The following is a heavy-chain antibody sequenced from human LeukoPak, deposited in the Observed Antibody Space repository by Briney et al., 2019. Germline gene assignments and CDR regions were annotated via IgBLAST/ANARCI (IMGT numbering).Heavy chain of an antibody. D-gene: IGHD1-14*01. Sequence: ASVKVSCKTSGYIFTKHGISWVRQAPGQGLEWMAWISGYNGDTKYAQNFQGRVALTTDTSTSTAYMEVRSLRSDDTAVYYCAREHDNRDPYYCGMDVWGQGTTVTVSS. J-gene: IGHJ6*02. V-gene: IGHV1-18*01. CDR3: AREHDNRDPYYCGMDV. CDR1: GYIFTKHG. CDR2: ISGYNGDT.